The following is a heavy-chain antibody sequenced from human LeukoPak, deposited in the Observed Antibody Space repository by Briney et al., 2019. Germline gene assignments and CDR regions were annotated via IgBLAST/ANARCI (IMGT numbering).Heavy chain of an antibody. J-gene: IGHJ4*02. CDR2: IYWDDDR. CDR3: AHRKNYYDSSVFDN. D-gene: IGHD3-22*01. V-gene: IGHV2-5*02. Sequence: SGPTLVNPTQTLTLTCTFSGFSLNTRGVGVGWIRQPPGRTLEWLALIYWDDDRRYSPSLKSRLTITKDTSKNQVVLTMTNMDPVDTATYFCAHRKNYYDSSVFDNWGQGTLVTVSS. CDR1: GFSLNTRGVG.